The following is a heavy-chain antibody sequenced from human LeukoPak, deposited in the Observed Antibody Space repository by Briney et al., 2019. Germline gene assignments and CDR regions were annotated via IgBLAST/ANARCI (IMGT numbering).Heavy chain of an antibody. CDR1: GGSISSGGYY. Sequence: PSQTLSLTCTVSGGSISSGGYYWSWIRQPPGKGLEWIGYIYHSGSTYYNPSLKSRVTISVDGSKNQFSLKLSSVTAADTAVYYCARVGFKYCSSTSCPFDYWGQGTLVTVSS. CDR3: ARVGFKYCSSTSCPFDY. CDR2: IYHSGST. V-gene: IGHV4-30-2*01. D-gene: IGHD2-2*01. J-gene: IGHJ4*02.